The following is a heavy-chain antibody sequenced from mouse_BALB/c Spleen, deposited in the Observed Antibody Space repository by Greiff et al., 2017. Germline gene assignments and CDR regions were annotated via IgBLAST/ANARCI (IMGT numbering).Heavy chain of an antibody. J-gene: IGHJ3*01. D-gene: IGHD2-4*01. Sequence: VKLVESGAELMKPGASVKISCKATGYTFSSYWIEWVKQRPGHGLEWIGEILPGSGSTNYNEKFKGKATFTADTSSNTAYMQLSSLTSEDSAVYYCAREKDYDWFAYWGQGTLVTVSA. CDR3: AREKDYDWFAY. V-gene: IGHV1-9*01. CDR2: ILPGSGST. CDR1: GYTFSSYW.